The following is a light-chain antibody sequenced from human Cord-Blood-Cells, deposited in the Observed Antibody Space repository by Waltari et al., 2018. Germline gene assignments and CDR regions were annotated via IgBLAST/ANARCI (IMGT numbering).Light chain of an antibody. V-gene: IGKV3-11*01. J-gene: IGKJ5*01. CDR3: QQRSNWPPIT. CDR2: DAS. CDR1: QSVSSY. Sequence: EIVLTQSPATLSLSPGERATLSCRASQSVSSYLAWYQQKPGQAPRLLIYDASNRATGCPARFSGSGSGTDFTLTISSLEPEDFAVYYCQQRSNWPPITFGQGTRLEIK.